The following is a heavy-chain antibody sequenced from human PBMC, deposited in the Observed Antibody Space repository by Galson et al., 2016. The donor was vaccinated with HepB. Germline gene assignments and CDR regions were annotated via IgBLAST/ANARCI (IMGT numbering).Heavy chain of an antibody. CDR1: GFTFSDYA. Sequence: SLRLSCAASGFTFSDYAMSWVRQAPGKGPEWVSGIDARGGTYYADSVTGRFAVSRDNSKNTVYLQMNSLRPDDTAVYYCVQDYVRPGFSGSFPLDYWGQGTLVTVSS. V-gene: IGHV3-23*01. D-gene: IGHD1-26*01. CDR3: VQDYVRPGFSGSFPLDY. CDR2: IDARGGT. J-gene: IGHJ4*02.